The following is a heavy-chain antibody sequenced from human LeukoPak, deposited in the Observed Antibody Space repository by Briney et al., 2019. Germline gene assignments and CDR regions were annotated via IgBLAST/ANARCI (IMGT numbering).Heavy chain of an antibody. CDR3: ARQMRIAAAGLGYYFDY. Sequence: SETLSLTCTVSGGSISSSSYYWGWIRQPPGKGLEWIGSIYYSGSTYYNPSLKSRVTISVDTSKNQFSLKLSSVTAADTAVYYCARQMRIAAAGLGYYFDYWGQGTLVTVSS. CDR1: GGSISSSSYY. D-gene: IGHD6-13*01. J-gene: IGHJ4*02. CDR2: IYYSGST. V-gene: IGHV4-39*01.